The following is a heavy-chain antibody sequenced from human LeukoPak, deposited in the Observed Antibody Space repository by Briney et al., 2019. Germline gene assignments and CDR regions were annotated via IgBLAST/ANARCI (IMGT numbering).Heavy chain of an antibody. J-gene: IGHJ4*02. CDR1: GFTFSSYA. D-gene: IGHD2-2*01. Sequence: GGSLRLSCAASGFTFSSYAMHWVRQAPGKGLEWVAVISYDGSNKYYADSVKGRFTISRDNSKNTLYLQMNSLRAEDTAVYYCAREDIVVVPAAFDYWGQGTLVTVSS. CDR3: AREDIVVVPAAFDY. V-gene: IGHV3-30-3*01. CDR2: ISYDGSNK.